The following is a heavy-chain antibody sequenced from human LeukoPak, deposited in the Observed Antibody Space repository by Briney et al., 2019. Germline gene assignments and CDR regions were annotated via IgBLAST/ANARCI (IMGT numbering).Heavy chain of an antibody. V-gene: IGHV4-59*08. CDR2: FYYIGST. D-gene: IGHD3-10*01. CDR1: GGSFSGYY. J-gene: IGHJ5*02. Sequence: PSETLSLTCAVYGGSFSGYYWSWIRQPPGKGLEWIGYFYYIGSTNYNPSLRSRVTISVDTSKNQFSLKLNSVTAADTAVYFCARHQSGSPWFDPWGQGTLVTVSS. CDR3: ARHQSGSPWFDP.